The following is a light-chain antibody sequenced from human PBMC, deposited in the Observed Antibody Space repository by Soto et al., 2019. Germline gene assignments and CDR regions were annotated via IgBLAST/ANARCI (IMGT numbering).Light chain of an antibody. J-gene: IGKJ1*01. CDR2: DAS. CDR1: QSVSTN. CDR3: HSYDKWPPGT. Sequence: EIVMTQFPATLSESPGERVTLSCRASQSVSTNVAWYQQKPGEAPRLLICDASARAVDIPGRFSGSVSGTEFTLTISSLQPEDFAVYLCHSYDKWPPGTFGQGTKVDIK. V-gene: IGKV3D-15*01.